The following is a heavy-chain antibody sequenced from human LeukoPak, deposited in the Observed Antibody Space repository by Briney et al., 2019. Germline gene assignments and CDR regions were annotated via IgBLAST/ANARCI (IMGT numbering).Heavy chain of an antibody. Sequence: GGSLRLSCAASGFSFSTYAMHWVRQAPGKGLEYVSAISNGGSTYYANSVRGRFIISRDNSKNTLYFQMGSLRDEDTGVYYCARAAITTVTNALDYWGQGTLVTVSS. D-gene: IGHD4-17*01. CDR2: ISNGGST. CDR1: GFSFSTYA. CDR3: ARAAITTVTNALDY. V-gene: IGHV3-64*01. J-gene: IGHJ4*02.